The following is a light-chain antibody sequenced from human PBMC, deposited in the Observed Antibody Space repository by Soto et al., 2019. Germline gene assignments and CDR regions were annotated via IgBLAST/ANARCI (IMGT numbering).Light chain of an antibody. V-gene: IGKV3-11*01. CDR2: DAS. CDR3: HQRSNWPLT. J-gene: IGKJ1*01. Sequence: IVLTLSPATLSLSPRERATLXCSASQSVSSYLAWYQQKPGQAPRLLIYDASNRATGIPARFSGSGSGTDFTLTISSLEPEDFAVYYCHQRSNWPLTVGQGAKVDI. CDR1: QSVSSY.